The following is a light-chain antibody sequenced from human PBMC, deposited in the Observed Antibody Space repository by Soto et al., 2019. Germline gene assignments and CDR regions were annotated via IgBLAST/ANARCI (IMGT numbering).Light chain of an antibody. CDR2: WAS. V-gene: IGKV4-1*01. CDR1: QSVLHSSNNKNY. CDR3: HQYYVTPPT. J-gene: IGKJ1*01. Sequence: DIVMTQSPDSLAVSLGERTTINCKSSQSVLHSSNNKNYLAWFQQKQGQPPKLLIYWASTWASGVPDRFSGSGSGTDFTLIISSLQAEDVAVYYCHQYYVTPPTFGQGTKVEI.